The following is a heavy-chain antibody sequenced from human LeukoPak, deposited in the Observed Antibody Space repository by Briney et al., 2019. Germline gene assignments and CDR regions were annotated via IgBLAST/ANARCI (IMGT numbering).Heavy chain of an antibody. CDR3: ARDRIVVVPAATGGDLYYYYMDV. J-gene: IGHJ6*03. CDR1: GFTFSSYA. V-gene: IGHV3-30-3*01. Sequence: GRSLRLSCAASGFTFSSYAMHWVRQAPGKGLEWVAVISYDGSNKYYADSVKGRFTISRDNSKNTLYLQMNSLRAEDTAVYYCARDRIVVVPAATGGDLYYYYMDVWGKGTTVTVSS. D-gene: IGHD2-2*01. CDR2: ISYDGSNK.